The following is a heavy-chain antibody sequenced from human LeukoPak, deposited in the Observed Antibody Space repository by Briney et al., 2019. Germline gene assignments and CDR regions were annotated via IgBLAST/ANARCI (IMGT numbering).Heavy chain of an antibody. Sequence: GGSLRLSCAASGFTFSSYSMNWVRQAPGKGLEWVSSISSSSSYIYYADSVKGRFTISRDNAKNSLYLQMNSLRAEDTAVYYCARDLGTTGTTSGPERVTGNDYWGQGTLVTVSS. V-gene: IGHV3-21*01. CDR3: ARDLGTTGTTSGPERVTGNDY. D-gene: IGHD1-1*01. J-gene: IGHJ4*02. CDR2: ISSSSSYI. CDR1: GFTFSSYS.